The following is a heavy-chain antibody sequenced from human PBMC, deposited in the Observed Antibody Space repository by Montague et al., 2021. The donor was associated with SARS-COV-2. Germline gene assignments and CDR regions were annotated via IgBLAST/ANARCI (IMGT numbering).Heavy chain of an antibody. J-gene: IGHJ4*02. D-gene: IGHD3-9*01. CDR3: AKDIYRHSYDILTGFYGGGFDY. V-gene: IGHV3-43*01. CDR1: GFMFGDYT. Sequence: SLRLSCAASGFMFGDYTMHWVRQAPGKGLEWVSLISWDGGSTYYADSVKGRFTISRDNTKNSLHLQMNSLTTEDTALYYCAKDIYRHSYDILTGFYGGGFDYWGQGTLVTVSS. CDR2: ISWDGGST.